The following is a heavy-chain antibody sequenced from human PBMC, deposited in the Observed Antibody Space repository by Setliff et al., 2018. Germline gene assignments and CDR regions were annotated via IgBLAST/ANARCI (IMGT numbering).Heavy chain of an antibody. CDR1: GYTLTELS. D-gene: IGHD2-15*01. J-gene: IGHJ3*02. CDR2: FDPEDGET. CDR3: ATNSGGNTIDAFDI. Sequence: ASVKVSCKVSGYTLTELSMHWVRQAPGKGLEWMGGFDPEDGETIYAQKFQGRVTMTEDTSTDTAYTELSSLRSEDTAVYYCATNSGGNTIDAFDIWGQGTMVTV. V-gene: IGHV1-24*01.